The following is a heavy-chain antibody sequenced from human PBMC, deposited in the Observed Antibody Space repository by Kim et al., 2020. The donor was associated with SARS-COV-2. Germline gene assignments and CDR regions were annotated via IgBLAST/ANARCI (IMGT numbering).Heavy chain of an antibody. J-gene: IGHJ5*02. V-gene: IGHV3-23*01. D-gene: IGHD2-15*01. Sequence: GGSLRLSCAASGFTFSSYAMSWVRQAPGKGLEWVSAISGSGGSTYYADSVKGRFTISRDNSKNTLYLQMNSLRAEDTAVYYCAKDRGAVVAARWFDPWGQGTLVTVSS. CDR2: ISGSGGST. CDR3: AKDRGAVVAARWFDP. CDR1: GFTFSSYA.